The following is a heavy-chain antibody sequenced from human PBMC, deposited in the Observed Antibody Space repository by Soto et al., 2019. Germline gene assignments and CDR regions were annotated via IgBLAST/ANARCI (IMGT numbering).Heavy chain of an antibody. Sequence: PSETLSLTCTVSDGSVNSGNYYWSWIRQPPGRGLEWIGHIYYIGATNYNPSLKSRVAISVDTSKNQFSLKVNSVTAADTAVYFCAREEKQLSRYGGDFDYWGQGIQVT. D-gene: IGHD3-16*01. CDR2: IYYIGAT. CDR1: DGSVNSGNYY. V-gene: IGHV4-61*01. CDR3: AREEKQLSRYGGDFDY. J-gene: IGHJ4*02.